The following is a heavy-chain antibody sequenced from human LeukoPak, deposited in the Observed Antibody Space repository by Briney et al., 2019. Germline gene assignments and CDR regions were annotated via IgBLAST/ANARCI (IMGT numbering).Heavy chain of an antibody. CDR2: INHSGST. Sequence: PSETLSLTCAAYGGSFSGYYWSWIRQPPGKGLEWIAEINHSGSTNYNPSSKSRVTISVDTSKNQFSLKLSYVTAADTAVYYCARGPSSSWYYPSYYYYYGMDVWGQGTTVTVSS. CDR1: GGSFSGYY. D-gene: IGHD6-13*01. CDR3: ARGPSSSWYYPSYYYYYGMDV. V-gene: IGHV4-34*01. J-gene: IGHJ6*02.